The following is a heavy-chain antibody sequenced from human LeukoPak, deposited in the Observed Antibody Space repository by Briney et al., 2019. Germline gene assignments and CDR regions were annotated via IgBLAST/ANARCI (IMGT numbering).Heavy chain of an antibody. D-gene: IGHD3-22*01. V-gene: IGHV4-59*01. Sequence: SETLSLTCTVSGGSISSYYWSWIRQPPGKGPEWIGYIYYSGSTNYNPSLKSRVTISVDTSKNQFSLKLSSVTAADTAVYYCARGGDYYDSSGYQVGWFDPWGQGTLVTVSS. CDR2: IYYSGST. CDR1: GGSISSYY. CDR3: ARGGDYYDSSGYQVGWFDP. J-gene: IGHJ5*02.